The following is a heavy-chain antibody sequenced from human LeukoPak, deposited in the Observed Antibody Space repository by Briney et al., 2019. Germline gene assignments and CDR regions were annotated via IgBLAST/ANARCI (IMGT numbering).Heavy chain of an antibody. CDR1: GFTVSSNY. D-gene: IGHD5-12*01. CDR3: ARDPGGYVSYFDY. J-gene: IGHJ4*02. CDR2: IYSGGST. Sequence: PGGSLRLSCAASGFTVSSNYMSWVRQAPGKGLEWVSVIYSGGSTYYADSVKGRFTISRDNSKNTLYLQMNSLRAEDTAAYYCARDPGGYVSYFDYWGQGTLVTVSS. V-gene: IGHV3-53*01.